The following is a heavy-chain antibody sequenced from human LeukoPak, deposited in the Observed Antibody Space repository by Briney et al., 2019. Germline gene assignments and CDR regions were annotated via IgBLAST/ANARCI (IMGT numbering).Heavy chain of an antibody. J-gene: IGHJ3*02. CDR1: GYSVTSYW. CDR3: ARAPDLDIVVVYDAFDI. CDR2: IYPGDSDT. D-gene: IGHD2-2*01. V-gene: IGHV5-51*01. Sequence: TGESMKISCKGSGYSVTSYWIGWVRQMPGKGLEWMGIIYPGDSDTRYSPSFQGQVTISADKSISTAYLQWSSLKASDTAMYYCARAPDLDIVVVYDAFDIWGQGTMVTVSS.